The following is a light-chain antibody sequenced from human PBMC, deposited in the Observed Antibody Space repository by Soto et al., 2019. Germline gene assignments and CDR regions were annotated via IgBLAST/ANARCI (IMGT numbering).Light chain of an antibody. Sequence: EMVLTHSPATLSSFPCDRGTLSTRSSQYINTRLAWYQHRPGQAPRLLIYQTSIRAAGIPARFSASGTGTEFTLTISSLQSEDFAVYYCQQYKNWPPITFGQGTRLEIK. J-gene: IGKJ5*01. V-gene: IGKV3D-15*01. CDR2: QTS. CDR3: QQYKNWPPIT. CDR1: QYINTR.